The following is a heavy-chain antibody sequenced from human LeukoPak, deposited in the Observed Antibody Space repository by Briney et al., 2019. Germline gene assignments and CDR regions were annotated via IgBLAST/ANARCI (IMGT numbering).Heavy chain of an antibody. Sequence: GGSLRLSCAASGFTFSDYYMSWIRQAPGKGLEWVSYISSSGSTIYYADSVKGRFTISRDNAKNSLYLQMNSLTAEDTAVYYCSRDWYFDLWPFDPWGQGTLVTVSS. V-gene: IGHV3-11*01. J-gene: IGHJ5*02. CDR3: SRDWYFDLWPFDP. D-gene: IGHD3-3*01. CDR2: ISSSGSTI. CDR1: GFTFSDYY.